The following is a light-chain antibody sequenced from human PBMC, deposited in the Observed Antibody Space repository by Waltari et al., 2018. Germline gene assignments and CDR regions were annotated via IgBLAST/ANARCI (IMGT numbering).Light chain of an antibody. V-gene: IGLV1-40*01. CDR3: QSYDSDLSSWV. CDR2: ATF. CDR1: RSNIRAGYA. Sequence: QSVLTHPPSVSGAPGQRVTISCTGRRSNIRAGYAVHWYQQLPGTAPKLLIYATFNRPSGVPERFSGSKSGTSASLAITGLQAEDEADYYCQSYDSDLSSWVFGGGSELTVL. J-gene: IGLJ3*02.